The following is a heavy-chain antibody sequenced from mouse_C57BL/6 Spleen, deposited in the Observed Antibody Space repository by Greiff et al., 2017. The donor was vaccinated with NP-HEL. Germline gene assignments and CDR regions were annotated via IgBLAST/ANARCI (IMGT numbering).Heavy chain of an antibody. Sequence: EVQLKQSGPVLVKPGASVKMSCKASGYTFTDYYMNWVKQSHGKSLEWIGVINPYNGGTSYNQKFKGKATLTVDKSSSTAYMELNSLTSEDSAVYYCAREGYYGSSYFDYWGQGTTLTVSS. J-gene: IGHJ2*01. CDR3: AREGYYGSSYFDY. CDR1: GYTFTDYY. V-gene: IGHV1-19*01. CDR2: INPYNGGT. D-gene: IGHD1-1*01.